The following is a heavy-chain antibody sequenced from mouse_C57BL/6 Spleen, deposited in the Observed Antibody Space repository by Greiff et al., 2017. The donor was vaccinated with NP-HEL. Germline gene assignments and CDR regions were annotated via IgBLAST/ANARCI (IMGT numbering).Heavy chain of an antibody. D-gene: IGHD2-1*01. CDR1: GYTFTSYW. J-gene: IGHJ2*01. V-gene: IGHV1-55*01. Sequence: QVQLQQPGAELVKPGASVKMSCKASGYTFTSYWITWVKQRPGQGLEWIGDIYPGSGSTNYNEKFKSKATLTVDTSSSTAYMQLSSLTSEDSAVYYCARNYYGNHYFDYGGQGTTLTVSS. CDR2: IYPGSGST. CDR3: ARNYYGNHYFDY.